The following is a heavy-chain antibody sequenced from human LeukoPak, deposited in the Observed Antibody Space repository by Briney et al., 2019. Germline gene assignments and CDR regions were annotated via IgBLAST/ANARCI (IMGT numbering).Heavy chain of an antibody. CDR2: MNPNNGNT. CDR1: GYTFTSYG. J-gene: IGHJ5*02. V-gene: IGHV1-8*02. D-gene: IGHD3-10*01. Sequence: ASVKVSYKASGYTFTSYGISWVRQAPGQGLEWMGWMNPNNGNTGYAQKFQGRVTMTRDTSISTAYMELRGLRSEDTAVYYCVRDGEGVAISVNYWFDPWGQGTLVAVSS. CDR3: VRDGEGVAISVNYWFDP.